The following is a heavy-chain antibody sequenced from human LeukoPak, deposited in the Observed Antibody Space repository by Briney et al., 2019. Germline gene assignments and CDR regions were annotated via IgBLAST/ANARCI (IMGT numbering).Heavy chain of an antibody. V-gene: IGHV3-7*01. Sequence: GGSLRLSCAASGFTFNDYWMTWVRQAPGKGLERMANIKQDGSEKYYVDSVKGRFTISRDNAKNSLYLQMNSLRAEDTAVYYCARGGATTFGLWGNAFDIWGQGTMVTVSS. D-gene: IGHD3-3*01. CDR2: IKQDGSEK. J-gene: IGHJ3*02. CDR1: GFTFNDYW. CDR3: ARGGATTFGLWGNAFDI.